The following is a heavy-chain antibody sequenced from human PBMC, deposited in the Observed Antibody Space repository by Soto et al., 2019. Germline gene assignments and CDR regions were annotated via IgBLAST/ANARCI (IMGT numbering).Heavy chain of an antibody. CDR3: AKDGGGWATIMGSYYYYGMDV. V-gene: IGHV3-23*01. CDR2: ISGSGGST. CDR1: GFTFSSYA. J-gene: IGHJ6*02. Sequence: VGSLRLSCAASGFTFSSYAMSWVRQAPGKGLEWVSAISGSGGSTYYADSVKGRFTISRDNSKNTLYLQMNSLRAEDTAVYYCAKDGGGWATIMGSYYYYGMDVWGQGTTVTV. D-gene: IGHD5-12*01.